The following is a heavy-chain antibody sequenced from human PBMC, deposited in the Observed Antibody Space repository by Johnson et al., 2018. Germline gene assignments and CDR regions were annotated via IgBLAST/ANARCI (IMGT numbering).Heavy chain of an antibody. Sequence: EVQLVESGGGLVQPGRSLRLSCAASGFRFDDYAMHWVRQAPGKGLEWVSGMSWNSGSIGYADSVKCRFTISRDNARNSMYLQINSLRGEDTALYYFTKDVGMGGAVYYYYGMDAWGQGTTVTVSS. CDR3: TKDVGMGGAVYYYYGMDA. D-gene: IGHD3-9*01. CDR2: MSWNSGSI. CDR1: GFRFDDYA. J-gene: IGHJ6*02. V-gene: IGHV3-9*01.